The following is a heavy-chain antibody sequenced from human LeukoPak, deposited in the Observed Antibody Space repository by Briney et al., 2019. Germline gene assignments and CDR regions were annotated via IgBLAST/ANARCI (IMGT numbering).Heavy chain of an antibody. D-gene: IGHD6-13*01. CDR2: ISSSSSTI. J-gene: IGHJ4*02. CDR1: GFTFSSYS. Sequence: GGSLRLSCAASGFTFSSYSMNWVRQAPGKGLEWVSYISSSSSTIYYADSVKGRFTISRDNAKNSLYLQMNSLRAEDTAVYYCARQDFLIAAAGIDYWGQGTLVTVSS. V-gene: IGHV3-48*04. CDR3: ARQDFLIAAAGIDY.